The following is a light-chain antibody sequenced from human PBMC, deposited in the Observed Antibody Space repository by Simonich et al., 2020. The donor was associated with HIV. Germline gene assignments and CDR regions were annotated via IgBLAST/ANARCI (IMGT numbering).Light chain of an antibody. Sequence: EIVMTQSPATLSVSPGERATLSCRASQNIAGNLAWYQQKPGQAPRLLIYYASTSATGVPARFSGSGFGTDFTLTISSMHSEDFAVYYCQQYGSSSPYTFGQGTKLEIK. CDR2: YAS. CDR3: QQYGSSSPYT. J-gene: IGKJ2*01. V-gene: IGKV3-15*01. CDR1: QNIAGN.